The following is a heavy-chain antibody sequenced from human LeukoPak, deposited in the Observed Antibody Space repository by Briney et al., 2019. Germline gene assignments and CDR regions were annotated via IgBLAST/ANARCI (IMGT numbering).Heavy chain of an antibody. Sequence: GGSLRLSCEASGFTFSRHAMSWVRQAPGKGLEWVSAISGSGGSTYYADSVKGRFTISRDNSKNTLYLQMNSLRAEDTAVYYCAKEVVGATTVDYWGQGTLVTVSS. CDR1: GFTFSRHA. CDR3: AKEVVGATTVDY. V-gene: IGHV3-23*01. D-gene: IGHD1-26*01. J-gene: IGHJ4*02. CDR2: ISGSGGST.